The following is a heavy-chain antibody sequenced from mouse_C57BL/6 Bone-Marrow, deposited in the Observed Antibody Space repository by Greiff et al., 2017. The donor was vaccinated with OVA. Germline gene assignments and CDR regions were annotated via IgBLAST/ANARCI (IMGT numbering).Heavy chain of an antibody. CDR2: INPSNGGT. CDR1: GYTFTSYW. Sequence: QVQLQQPGTELVKPGASVKLSCKASGYTFTSYWMHWVKQRPGQGLEWIGNINPSNGGTSYNEKFKSKATLTVDKSSSTAYMQLSSLTSEDSAVYYCAPFATVVEDAMDYWGQGTSVTVSS. CDR3: APFATVVEDAMDY. J-gene: IGHJ4*01. D-gene: IGHD1-1*01. V-gene: IGHV1-53*01.